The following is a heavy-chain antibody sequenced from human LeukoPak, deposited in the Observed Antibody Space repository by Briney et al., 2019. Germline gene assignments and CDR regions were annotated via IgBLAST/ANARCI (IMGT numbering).Heavy chain of an antibody. J-gene: IGHJ6*03. V-gene: IGHV4-61*02. CDR1: GGSISSGSYY. CDR3: AREYCTNGVCPYYYYYYMDV. Sequence: SETLSLTCTVSGGSISSGSYYWSWIRQPAGKGLGWIGRIYTSGSTNYNPSLKSRVTISVDTSKNQFSLKLSSVTAADTAVYYCAREYCTNGVCPYYYYYYMDVWGKGTTVTVSS. CDR2: IYTSGST. D-gene: IGHD2-8*01.